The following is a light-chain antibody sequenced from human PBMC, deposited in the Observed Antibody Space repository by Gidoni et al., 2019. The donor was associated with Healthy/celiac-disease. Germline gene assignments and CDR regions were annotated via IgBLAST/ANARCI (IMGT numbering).Light chain of an antibody. Sequence: LVLTQSPATLSLSPGESATPSRRASQSVSSYSAWYQQNPVQAPRLLIYDASNRTTGIPTRFSCRGSVTDFTLTISSLEHEDFAVYYLQQRSNWLTFXRXTQLEIK. V-gene: IGKV3-11*01. CDR2: DAS. CDR3: QQRSNWLT. J-gene: IGKJ5*01. CDR1: QSVSSY.